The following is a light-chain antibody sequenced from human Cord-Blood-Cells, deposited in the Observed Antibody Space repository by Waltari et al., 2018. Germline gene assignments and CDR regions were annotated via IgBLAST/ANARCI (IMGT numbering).Light chain of an antibody. Sequence: QSALTQPASVSGSPGQSITISCTGTSSDVGSYYLASWSQQHPGKAPKLMIYEGSKRPSGVSNRFSGSKSGNTASLTISGLQAEDEADYYCCSYAGSSTLVFGGGTKLTVL. CDR1: SSDVGSYYL. CDR3: CSYAGSSTLV. V-gene: IGLV2-23*01. J-gene: IGLJ2*01. CDR2: EGS.